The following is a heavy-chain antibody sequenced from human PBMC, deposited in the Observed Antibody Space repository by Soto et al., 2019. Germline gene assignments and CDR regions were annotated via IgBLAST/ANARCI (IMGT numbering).Heavy chain of an antibody. V-gene: IGHV4-61*01. J-gene: IGHJ4*02. D-gene: IGHD4-17*01. CDR2: IYFTGST. Sequence: QVQLQESGPGLVKPSETLFLTCSVSGASVNSGSYYWTWVRQPPGKGLEFIGYIYFTGSTNYNPSLKSRATISVDLSKIQFSLTLTSVTAADTAMYYCARMTTVTKIDYWGQGTPVSVSS. CDR1: GASVNSGSYY. CDR3: ARMTTVTKIDY.